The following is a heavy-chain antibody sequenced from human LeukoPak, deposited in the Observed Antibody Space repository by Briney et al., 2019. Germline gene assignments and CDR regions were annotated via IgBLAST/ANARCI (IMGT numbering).Heavy chain of an antibody. CDR3: ASDGYCSSTSCHRHYYYYMDV. D-gene: IGHD2-2*01. J-gene: IGHJ6*03. Sequence: SETLSLTCTVSGGSISSYYWSWIRQPPGKGLEWIGYIYYSGSTNYNPSLKSRVTISVDTSKNQFSLKLSSVTAADTAVYYCASDGYCSSTSCHRHYYYYMDVWGKGTTVTVSS. V-gene: IGHV4-59*01. CDR2: IYYSGST. CDR1: GGSISSYY.